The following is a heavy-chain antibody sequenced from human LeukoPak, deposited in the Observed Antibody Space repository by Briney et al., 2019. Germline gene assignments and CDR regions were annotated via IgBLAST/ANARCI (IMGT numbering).Heavy chain of an antibody. V-gene: IGHV3-64D*06. J-gene: IGHJ1*01. CDR2: ISGDGGST. CDR3: VRRSVDGSAEYFLH. CDR1: GFSFSGYA. Sequence: GGSLRLSCSPSGFSFSGYAMHWVRQAPGKGLQYVSVISGDGGSTEYADSVRGRFTISRDNSKNRLYLQMSSLRTEDTAVYYCVRRSVDGSAEYFLHWGQGTLVTVSS. D-gene: IGHD6-19*01.